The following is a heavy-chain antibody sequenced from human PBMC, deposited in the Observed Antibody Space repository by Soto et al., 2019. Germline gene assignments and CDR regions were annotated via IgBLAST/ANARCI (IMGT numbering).Heavy chain of an antibody. CDR3: AKSMHYDFWSGYSRAFDI. V-gene: IGHV3-23*01. CDR1: GFTFSTYG. CDR2: TSGSGTST. D-gene: IGHD3-3*01. Sequence: GGSLRLSCAASGFTFSTYGMTWVRQSPGKGLGWVSATSGSGTSTYYADSVRGRFTISRDNSENTLYLQMHSLRVEDTAVYYCAKSMHYDFWSGYSRAFDIWGQGTMVTVSS. J-gene: IGHJ3*02.